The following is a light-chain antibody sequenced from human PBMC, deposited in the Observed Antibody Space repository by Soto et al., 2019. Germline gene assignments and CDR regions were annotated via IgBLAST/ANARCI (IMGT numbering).Light chain of an antibody. CDR3: QANENRLSCSDL. V-gene: IGLV1-40*01. J-gene: IGLJ1*01. CDR1: SSNIGAGYD. Sequence: QSVLTQPPSVSGAPGQRVTISCTGSSSNIGAGYDVNWYQQLPETAPKLLIFGDSNRPTGVPDRFSGSKSGTSASLVITGLQADDEADYCCQANENRLSCSDLLGTGIK. CDR2: GDS.